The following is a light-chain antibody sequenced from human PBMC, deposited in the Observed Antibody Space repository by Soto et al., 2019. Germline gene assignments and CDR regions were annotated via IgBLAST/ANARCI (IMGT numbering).Light chain of an antibody. V-gene: IGLV1-44*01. CDR3: AAWDDSLNGFYV. Sequence: QSLSTPTRWSSGTAGRGVTISCSGSSSNTGSNTVNWYQQLPGTAPKLLIYSNNQRPSGVPDRFSGSKSGTSASLAISGLQSEDEADYYCAAWDDSLNGFYVFGTGT. J-gene: IGLJ1*01. CDR2: SNN. CDR1: SSNTGSNT.